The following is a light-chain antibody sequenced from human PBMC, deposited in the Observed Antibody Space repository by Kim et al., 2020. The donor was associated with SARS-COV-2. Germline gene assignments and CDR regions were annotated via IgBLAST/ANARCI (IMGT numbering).Light chain of an antibody. Sequence: GHSVTISCTGTSSDVGGYNYVSWYQQYPGKAPKLMIYDVNKRPSGVPDRFSGSKSGNTASLTISGLQAEDEADYYCCSYAGNSLYVFGSGTKVTVL. CDR3: CSYAGNSLYV. J-gene: IGLJ1*01. CDR1: SSDVGGYNY. CDR2: DVN. V-gene: IGLV2-11*01.